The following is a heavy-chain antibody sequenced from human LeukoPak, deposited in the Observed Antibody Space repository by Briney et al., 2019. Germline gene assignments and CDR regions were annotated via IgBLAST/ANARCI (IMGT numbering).Heavy chain of an antibody. D-gene: IGHD6-13*01. J-gene: IGHJ4*02. V-gene: IGHV3-23*01. CDR2: ISGSGGST. CDR1: GFTFSSYA. Sequence: GGSLRLSCAASGFTFSSYAMSWVRQAPGKGLEWVSAISGSGGSTYYADSVKGRFTISRDNSKNTLYLQMNSLRAEDTAVYYCASARVSIAAAGTVYWGQGTLVTVSS. CDR3: ASARVSIAAAGTVY.